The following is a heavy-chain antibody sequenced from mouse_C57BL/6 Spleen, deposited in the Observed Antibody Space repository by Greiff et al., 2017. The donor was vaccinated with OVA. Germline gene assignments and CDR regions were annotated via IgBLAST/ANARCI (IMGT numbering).Heavy chain of an antibody. CDR1: GFTFSSYT. CDR2: ISGGGGNT. Sequence: EVKVVESGGGLVKPGGSLKLSCAASGFTFSSYTMSWVRQTPEKRLEWVATISGGGGNTYYPDSVKGRFTISRDNAKNTLYLQMSSLRSEDTALYYCARQIYYYGSSLAWFAYWGQGTLVTVSA. D-gene: IGHD1-1*01. J-gene: IGHJ3*01. CDR3: ARQIYYYGSSLAWFAY. V-gene: IGHV5-9*01.